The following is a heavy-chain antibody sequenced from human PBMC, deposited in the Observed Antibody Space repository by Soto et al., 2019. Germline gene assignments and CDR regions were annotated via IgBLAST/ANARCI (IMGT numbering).Heavy chain of an antibody. CDR3: ARADLNYYYYGMDV. CDR1: GGSISSGGYY. J-gene: IGHJ6*02. Sequence: SETLSLTCTVSGGSISSGGYYWSWIRQHPGKGLEWIGYIYYSGSTYYNPSLKSRVTISVDTSKNQFSLKLSSVTAAYTAVYYCARADLNYYYYGMDVWGQGTTVTVSS. CDR2: IYYSGST. V-gene: IGHV4-31*03.